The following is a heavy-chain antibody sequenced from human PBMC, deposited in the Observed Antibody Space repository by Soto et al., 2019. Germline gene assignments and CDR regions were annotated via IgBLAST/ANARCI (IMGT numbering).Heavy chain of an antibody. CDR3: VSSLNYDFWRDGGRHVYFDY. CDR1: GGSISSSYW. Sequence: QVQLQASGPGLVKPSGTLSLTCAVSGGSISSSYWWNWVRQTPRGGLEWIGKIYHGGTTNYNPSLKNRVTMSVDKAKNQFSLKVTSVTAADTAVYDGVSSLNYDFWRDGGRHVYFDYWGRGILATVSS. CDR2: IYHGGTT. V-gene: IGHV4-4*02. J-gene: IGHJ4*02. D-gene: IGHD3-3*01.